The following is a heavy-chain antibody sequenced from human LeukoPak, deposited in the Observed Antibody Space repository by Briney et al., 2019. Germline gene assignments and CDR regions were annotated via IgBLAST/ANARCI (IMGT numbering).Heavy chain of an antibody. CDR3: ARDSRSHCGTDACYGPYFDY. CDR1: GFSFSAYS. J-gene: IGHJ4*02. V-gene: IGHV3-48*01. Sequence: PGGSLRLSCEASGFSFSAYSMSWVRQAPGKGLEWISYIRSSSTTIHYADSVKGRFTISRDNAENSVYLQMNSLRVEDTAVYFCARDSRSHCGTDACYGPYFDYWGQGILVAVSS. CDR2: IRSSSTTI. D-gene: IGHD2-2*01.